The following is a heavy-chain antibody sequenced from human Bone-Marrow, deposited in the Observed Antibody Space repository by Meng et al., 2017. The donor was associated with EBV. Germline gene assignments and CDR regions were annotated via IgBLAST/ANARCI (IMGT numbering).Heavy chain of an antibody. CDR3: ARDGSVEMASI. D-gene: IGHD5-24*01. CDR2: LIPIFGTA. V-gene: IGHV1-69*06. J-gene: IGHJ4*02. CDR1: GGTFRSDA. Sequence: VQRGLYGAEVKKPGASALVSCKTSGGTFRSDAISWVRQAPGQGLVWMGGLIPIFGTANYAQKFQGRVTITADKSTSTAYMELSSLRSEDTAVYYCARDGSVEMASIWGQGTLVTVSS.